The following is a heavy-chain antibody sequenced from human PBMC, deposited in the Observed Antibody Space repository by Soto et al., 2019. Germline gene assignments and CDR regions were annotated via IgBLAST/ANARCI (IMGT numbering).Heavy chain of an antibody. J-gene: IGHJ4*02. CDR3: AREGYYEVVY. D-gene: IGHD3-22*01. V-gene: IGHV4-4*07. CDR1: GASITSYH. Sequence: PSETLSLTCTVSGASITSYHWSWIRQPAGKGLEWIGRIYASGSTNYSPSLKSRVTLSVDTSKNQFSLKRNSVTAADTAVYYCAREGYYEVVYWGQGALVTVSS. CDR2: IYASGST.